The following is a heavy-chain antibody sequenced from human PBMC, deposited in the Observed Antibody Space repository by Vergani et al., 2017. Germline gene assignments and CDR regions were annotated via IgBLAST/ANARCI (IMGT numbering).Heavy chain of an antibody. CDR1: GFTFSSYA. D-gene: IGHD5-12*01. CDR3: AGGDIVATIDY. J-gene: IGHJ4*02. V-gene: IGHV4-59*01. CDR2: IYYSGST. Sequence: VQLLESGGGLVQPGGSLRLSCAASGFTFSSYAMSWVRQAPGKGLEWIGYIYYSGSTNYNPSLKSRVTISVDTSKNQFSLKLSSVTAADTAVYYCAGGDIVATIDYWGQGTLVTVSS.